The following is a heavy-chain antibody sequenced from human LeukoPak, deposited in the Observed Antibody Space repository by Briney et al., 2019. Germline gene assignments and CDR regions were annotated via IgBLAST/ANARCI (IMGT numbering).Heavy chain of an antibody. J-gene: IGHJ4*02. D-gene: IGHD3-16*01. CDR2: IYYSGST. CDR3: ARVGGQKSTVFDY. Sequence: SETLSLTCTVSGGSISSGGYYWSWIRQPPGKGLEWIGYIYYSGSTNYNPSLKSRVTISVDTSKNQFSLKLSSVTAADTAVYYCARVGGQKSTVFDYWGQGTLVTVSS. V-gene: IGHV4-61*08. CDR1: GGSISSGGYY.